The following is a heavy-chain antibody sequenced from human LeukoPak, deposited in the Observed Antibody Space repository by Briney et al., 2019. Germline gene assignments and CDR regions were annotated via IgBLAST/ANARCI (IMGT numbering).Heavy chain of an antibody. Sequence: GGSLRLSCAASGFTFSSYGMHWVRRAPGKGLEWVAVISYDGSNKYYADSVKGRFTISRDNSKNTLYLQMNSLRAEDTAVYYCATLTAMGPGYFDYWGQGTLVTVSS. CDR1: GFTFSSYG. D-gene: IGHD5-18*01. V-gene: IGHV3-30*03. J-gene: IGHJ4*02. CDR2: ISYDGSNK. CDR3: ATLTAMGPGYFDY.